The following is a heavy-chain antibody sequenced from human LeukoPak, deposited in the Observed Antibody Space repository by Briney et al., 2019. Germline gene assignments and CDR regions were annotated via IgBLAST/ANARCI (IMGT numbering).Heavy chain of an antibody. Sequence: SVKVSCKASGYTFTGYYMHWVRQAPGQGLEWMGWINPNSGGTNYAQKFQGWVTMTRDTSISTAYMELSRLRSDDTAVYYCARDGGAAATDAFDIWGQGTMVTVSS. CDR1: GYTFTGYY. CDR3: ARDGGAAATDAFDI. CDR2: INPNSGGT. D-gene: IGHD6-13*01. V-gene: IGHV1-2*04. J-gene: IGHJ3*02.